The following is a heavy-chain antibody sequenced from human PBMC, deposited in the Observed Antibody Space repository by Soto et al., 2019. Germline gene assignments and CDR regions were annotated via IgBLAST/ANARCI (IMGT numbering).Heavy chain of an antibody. CDR1: GFTFSSYA. J-gene: IGHJ4*02. Sequence: GGSLRLSCAASGFTFSSYAMSWVRQAPGKGLEWVSAISGSGGSTYYADSVKGRFTISRDNSKNMVFLQMNSLRAEDTAVYYCAEGGFYDGFDYWGQGTLVTVSS. CDR3: AEGGFYDGFDY. CDR2: ISGSGGST. D-gene: IGHD5-12*01. V-gene: IGHV3-23*01.